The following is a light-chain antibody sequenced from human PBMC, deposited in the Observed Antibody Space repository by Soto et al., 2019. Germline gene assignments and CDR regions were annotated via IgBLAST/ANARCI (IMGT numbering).Light chain of an antibody. CDR1: SSDVGGYDY. CDR3: SSFGGTIRV. Sequence: QSGLTQPASVSGSPGQSITISCTGTSSDVGGYDYFSWYQQYPGKAPKLMIYEVSSRPSGVSNRFSGSKSGNTASLTISGLQAEDEADYYCSSFGGTIRVFGGGTKLTVL. CDR2: EVS. J-gene: IGLJ2*01. V-gene: IGLV2-14*01.